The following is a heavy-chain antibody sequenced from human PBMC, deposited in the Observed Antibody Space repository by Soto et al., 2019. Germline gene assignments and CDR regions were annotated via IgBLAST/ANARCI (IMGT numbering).Heavy chain of an antibody. J-gene: IGHJ4*02. Sequence: EGSLRLSCAASGFAFSSYAMSWVRQAPGKGLEWVSAISGSGGSTYYADSVKGRFTISRDNSKNTLYLQMNSLRAEDTAVYYCAKGGNWNDGPYWGQGTLVTVSS. CDR3: AKGGNWNDGPY. D-gene: IGHD1-20*01. CDR2: ISGSGGST. CDR1: GFAFSSYA. V-gene: IGHV3-23*01.